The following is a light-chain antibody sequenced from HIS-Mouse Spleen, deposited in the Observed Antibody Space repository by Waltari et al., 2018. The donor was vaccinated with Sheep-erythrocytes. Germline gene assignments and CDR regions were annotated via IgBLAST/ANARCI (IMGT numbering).Light chain of an antibody. V-gene: IGLV2-11*01. CDR2: DVS. Sequence: QSALTQPRSVSGSPGQSVTISCTGTSSDVGGYNYVSWYQQHPGQAPKLIIYDVSKRPSGVRYRFSGSKSGNTASLTISGLQAEDEADYYCCSYAGSYNHVFATGTKVTVL. CDR3: CSYAGSYNHV. J-gene: IGLJ1*01. CDR1: SSDVGGYNY.